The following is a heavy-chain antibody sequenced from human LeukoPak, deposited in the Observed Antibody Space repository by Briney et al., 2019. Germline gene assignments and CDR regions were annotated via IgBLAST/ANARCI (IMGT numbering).Heavy chain of an antibody. CDR1: GGSISSADYS. Sequence: SETPSLTCTVSGGSISSADYSWSWIRQHPGKGLEWIGYIYYSGTTYYNPSLKSRVTMSLDTSKNQFSLRLTSVTAADTAVYYCARNLPGYSCGTTPWFDPWGQGTLVTVSS. CDR3: ARNLPGYSCGTTPWFDP. CDR2: IYYSGTT. J-gene: IGHJ5*02. V-gene: IGHV4-31*03. D-gene: IGHD5-18*01.